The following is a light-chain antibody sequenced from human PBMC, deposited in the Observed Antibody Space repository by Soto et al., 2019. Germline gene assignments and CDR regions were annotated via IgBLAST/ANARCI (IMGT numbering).Light chain of an antibody. CDR1: SSDVGGYNY. J-gene: IGLJ3*02. CDR3: CSYAGTYTWV. V-gene: IGLV2-11*01. CDR2: DVS. Sequence: QSALTQPRSVSGSPVQSVTISCTGTSSDVGGYNYVSWYQQHPGKAPELMIYDVSKRPSGVPDRFSGSKSANTASLTISGLQVEDEADYYCCSYAGTYTWVFGGGTKVTVL.